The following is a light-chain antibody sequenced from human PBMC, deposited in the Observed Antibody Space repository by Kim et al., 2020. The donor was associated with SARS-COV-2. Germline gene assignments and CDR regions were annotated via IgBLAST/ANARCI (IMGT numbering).Light chain of an antibody. CDR3: QQSYTVLPLS. CDR1: QSISGY. Sequence: SVGDRVTITGRASQSISGYLSWYQQKPGKAPQLLIYGASSLQTGVPSRFSGSGSGTDFTLTISSLQPEDFATYYCQQSYTVLPLSFGGGTKVDIK. J-gene: IGKJ4*01. CDR2: GAS. V-gene: IGKV1-39*01.